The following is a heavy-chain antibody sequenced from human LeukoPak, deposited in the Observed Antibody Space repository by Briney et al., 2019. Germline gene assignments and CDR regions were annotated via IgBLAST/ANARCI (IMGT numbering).Heavy chain of an antibody. J-gene: IGHJ4*02. CDR3: ARDWGKGDY. V-gene: IGHV3-33*01. D-gene: IGHD3-16*01. CDR1: GFTFSSYG. Sequence: GRSLRLSCAASGFTFSSYGMHWVRQAPGKGLEWVSLIWYDGNNKYYADSVKGRFTISRDNSKNTLYLQMNSLRAEDTAVYYCARDWGKGDYWGQGTLVTVSS. CDR2: IWYDGNNK.